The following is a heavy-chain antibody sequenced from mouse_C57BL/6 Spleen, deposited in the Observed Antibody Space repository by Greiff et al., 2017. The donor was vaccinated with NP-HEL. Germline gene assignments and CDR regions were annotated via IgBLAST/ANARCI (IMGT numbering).Heavy chain of an antibody. CDR2: IDPSDSET. D-gene: IGHD1-1*01. V-gene: IGHV1-52*01. CDR3: ARGPGSSYWYFDV. Sequence: VQLQQPGAELVRPGSSVKLSCKASGYTFTSYWMHWVKQRPIQGLEWIGNIDPSDSETHYNQKFKDKATLTVDKSSSTAYMQLSSLTSEDSAVYYCARGPGSSYWYFDVWGTGTTVTVSS. CDR1: GYTFTSYW. J-gene: IGHJ1*03.